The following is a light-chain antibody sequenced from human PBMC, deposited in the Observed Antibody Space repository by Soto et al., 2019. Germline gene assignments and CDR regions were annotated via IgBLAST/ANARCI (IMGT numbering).Light chain of an antibody. CDR1: QSVTNNY. V-gene: IGKV3-20*01. CDR3: QQDGKSPIR. Sequence: VLSPCPCPLSIPPLSRAILSCRASQSVTNNYLAWYQQKPGQAPRLLIDGASSRATGVPDRFSGTGSGTDFTLTISRLEPEDFAVFYCQQDGKSPIRFGQGTRLEIK. J-gene: IGKJ5*01. CDR2: GAS.